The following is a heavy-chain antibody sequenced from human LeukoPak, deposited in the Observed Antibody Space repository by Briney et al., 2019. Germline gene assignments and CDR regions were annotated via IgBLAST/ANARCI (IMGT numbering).Heavy chain of an antibody. J-gene: IGHJ4*02. CDR3: VRHDGRGGATMGALDS. CDR1: TDSISSSSHH. Sequence: WETLSLTCTVSTDSISSSSHHWGWTRQSPGKGLEWIGSIYYGRTTYYNPSLNSRVAISVVTSKNQFSLQLNSVTAADTAVYFCVRHDGRGGATMGALDSWGQGSLVTVSS. CDR2: IYYGRTT. V-gene: IGHV4-39*01. D-gene: IGHD5-12*01.